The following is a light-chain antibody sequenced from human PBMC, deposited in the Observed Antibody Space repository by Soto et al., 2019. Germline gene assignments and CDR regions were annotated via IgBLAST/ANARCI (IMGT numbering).Light chain of an antibody. CDR3: QQRSDWPPT. J-gene: IGKJ3*01. V-gene: IGKV3-11*01. CDR2: AAS. CDR1: QSVSSY. Sequence: EIVLTQSPATLSLSPGERATLSCRASQSVSSYLAWYQQKPGQAPRLLIYAASNRATGIPARFSGSGSGTDFTLTISSLEPEDFAVYYCQQRSDWPPTFGPGTKVDIK.